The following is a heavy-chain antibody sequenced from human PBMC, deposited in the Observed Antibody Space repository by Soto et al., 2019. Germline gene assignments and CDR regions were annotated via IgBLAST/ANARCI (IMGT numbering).Heavy chain of an antibody. CDR1: GFTFGDYI. J-gene: IGHJ4*02. CDR2: ISWDGDST. D-gene: IGHD6-19*01. V-gene: IGHV3-43*01. Sequence: PGGSLRLSCAASGFTFGDYIMHWVRQAPGKGLEWVSLISWDGDSTYYADSVKGRFTISRDNSKNSLYLQMNSLRTEDTAFYYCAKDIAGSGWYSLDYWGQGTLVTVSS. CDR3: AKDIAGSGWYSLDY.